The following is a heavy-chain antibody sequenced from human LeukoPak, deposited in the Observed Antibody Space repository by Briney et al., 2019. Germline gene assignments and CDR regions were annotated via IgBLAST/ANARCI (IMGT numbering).Heavy chain of an antibody. Sequence: PWRSLRPSCAASGFTFSSYWMHWVRQAPGKGLVWVSRINSDGSSTSYADSVKGRFTISRDNAKNTLYLQMNSLRAEDTAVYYCATGQGHGMDVWGQGTTVTVSS. CDR2: INSDGSST. V-gene: IGHV3-74*01. CDR3: ATGQGHGMDV. CDR1: GFTFSSYW. D-gene: IGHD1-14*01. J-gene: IGHJ6*02.